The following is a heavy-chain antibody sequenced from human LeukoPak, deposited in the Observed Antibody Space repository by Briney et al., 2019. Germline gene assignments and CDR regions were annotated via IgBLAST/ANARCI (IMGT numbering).Heavy chain of an antibody. Sequence: SVKLSCKVSGYTFTGYYMHWVRQADRHGLEWMGWMHPNSGDTNYAQKCPGRLTMNRDTSISTAYMELSRLRSDDTAVYYCARDGARTGTRLFDYWGQGILVTVSS. J-gene: IGHJ4*02. D-gene: IGHD1-1*01. CDR3: ARDGARTGTRLFDY. V-gene: IGHV1-2*02. CDR2: MHPNSGDT. CDR1: GYTFTGYY.